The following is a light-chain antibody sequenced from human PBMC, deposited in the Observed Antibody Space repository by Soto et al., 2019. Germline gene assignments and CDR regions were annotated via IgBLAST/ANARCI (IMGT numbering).Light chain of an antibody. CDR3: HHPGT. Sequence: EIVMTQSPATLSVSPGERATLSCRASQSVSSNLAWYQQKPGQAPRLLIYGASTRATGIPARFSGSGSGTEFTLTISSLQSEDFAVDYCHHPGTFGQGTELEIK. J-gene: IGKJ2*02. CDR1: QSVSSN. CDR2: GAS. V-gene: IGKV3-15*01.